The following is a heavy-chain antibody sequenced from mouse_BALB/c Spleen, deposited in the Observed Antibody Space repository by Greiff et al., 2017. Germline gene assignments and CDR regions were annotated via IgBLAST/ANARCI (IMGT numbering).Heavy chain of an antibody. D-gene: IGHD2-4*01. V-gene: IGHV2-9*02. Sequence: VMLVESGPGLVAPSQSLSITCTVSGFSLTSYGVHWVRQPPGKGLEWLGVIWAGGSTNYNSALMSRLSISKDNSKSQVFLKMNSLQTDDTAMYYCARAMITTTGYYFDDWGQGTTLTVAS. CDR3: ARAMITTTGYYFDD. CDR1: GFSLTSYG. CDR2: IWAGGST. J-gene: IGHJ2*01.